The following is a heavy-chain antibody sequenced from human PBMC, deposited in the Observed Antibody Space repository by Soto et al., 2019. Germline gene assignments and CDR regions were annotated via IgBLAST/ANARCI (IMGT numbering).Heavy chain of an antibody. D-gene: IGHD2-2*01. CDR1: GYSFTTYD. Sequence: QVQLVQSGAEVKNPGASVKVSCTTSGYSFTTYDINWVRQATGQGFEWMGWMNPNSGNTLYAQDFQGRVTMTRNTSISTAYMELSSLRSEDTAVYYCARGIQPSDYWGQGTLVTVSS. J-gene: IGHJ4*02. CDR2: MNPNSGNT. CDR3: ARGIQPSDY. V-gene: IGHV1-8*01.